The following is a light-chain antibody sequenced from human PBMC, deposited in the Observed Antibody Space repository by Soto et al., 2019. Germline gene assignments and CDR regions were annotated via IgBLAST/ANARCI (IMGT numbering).Light chain of an antibody. CDR3: QQLLTSPFN. CDR1: QGIISY. J-gene: IGKJ3*01. V-gene: IGKV1-9*01. CDR2: GAS. Sequence: DIQLTQSPSFLSASVGERVTITCRASQGIISYLAWYQKKPGKAPNILIYGASTSQRGVPPRFSGSGSGTEFTLTISSLRPEDSATYYCQQLLTSPFNFGPGTKV.